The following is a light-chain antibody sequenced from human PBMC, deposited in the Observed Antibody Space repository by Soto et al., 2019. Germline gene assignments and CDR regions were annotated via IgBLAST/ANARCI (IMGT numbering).Light chain of an antibody. V-gene: IGKV1-5*01. CDR1: QSISSW. Sequence: DIQMTQSPSTLSASVGDRVTITCRASQSISSWLAWYQQKPGKAPKLLIYAASSLQSGVPSRFSGSGSGTEFTLTISSLQPDDFATYYCQQYMSYSFGQGTKVDIK. CDR2: AAS. CDR3: QQYMSYS. J-gene: IGKJ1*01.